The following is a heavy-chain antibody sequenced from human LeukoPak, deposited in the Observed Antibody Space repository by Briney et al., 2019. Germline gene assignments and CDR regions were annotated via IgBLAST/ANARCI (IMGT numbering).Heavy chain of an antibody. CDR3: ARGSDYYGMDV. J-gene: IGHJ6*02. CDR2: INSDGSSA. Sequence: GGSLRLSCAASGFTFSNYWMHWVHQAPAKGLVWVSRINSDGSSATYADSVKGRFTISRDNAKNTPYLQMNSLRAEDTAVYYCARGSDYYGMDVWGQGTTVTVSS. CDR1: GFTFSNYW. V-gene: IGHV3-74*03. D-gene: IGHD2-15*01.